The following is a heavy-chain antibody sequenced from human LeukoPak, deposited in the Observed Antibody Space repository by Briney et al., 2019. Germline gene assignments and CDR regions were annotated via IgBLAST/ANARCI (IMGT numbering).Heavy chain of an antibody. D-gene: IGHD6-13*01. V-gene: IGHV1-46*01. CDR2: INLSGGST. CDR3: ARHHEQLVPLRLYYYGMDV. Sequence: ASVKVSCKASGYTLTSYYMHWVRQAPGQGLEWMGIINLSGGSTSYAQKFQGRVAMTRDTSTRTVYMELSSLRSEDTAVYYCARHHEQLVPLRLYYYGMDVWGQGTTVTVSS. J-gene: IGHJ6*02. CDR1: GYTLTSYY.